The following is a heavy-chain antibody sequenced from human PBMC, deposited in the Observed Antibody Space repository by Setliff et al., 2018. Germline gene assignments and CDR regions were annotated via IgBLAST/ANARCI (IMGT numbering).Heavy chain of an antibody. CDR3: ARASRFGTIKYRGDYYMDV. D-gene: IGHD3-10*01. J-gene: IGHJ6*03. CDR2: INTNTGNP. V-gene: IGHV7-4-1*02. CDR1: GYTFTTYA. Sequence: VSCKASGYTFTTYAISWMRQAPGQGLEWMGWINTNTGNPSYAQGFTGRFVFSLDTSVSTAYLQISSLKAEDTALYYCARASRFGTIKYRGDYYMDVWGKGTTDTVSS.